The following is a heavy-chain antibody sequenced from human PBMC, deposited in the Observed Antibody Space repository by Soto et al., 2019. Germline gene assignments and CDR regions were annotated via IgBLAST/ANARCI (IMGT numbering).Heavy chain of an antibody. D-gene: IGHD6-6*01. CDR1: GCR. CDR2: IYYSGST. V-gene: IGHV4-31*02. Sequence: GCRRSMIRKNPGKGLEWIGYIYYSGSTYYNPSLKSRVTISVDTSKNQFSLKLSSVTAADTAVYYCARDAVHGSSSVRYYYSGMDVWLQGTSDPVSS. CDR3: ARDAVHGSSSVRYYYSGMDV. J-gene: IGHJ6*02.